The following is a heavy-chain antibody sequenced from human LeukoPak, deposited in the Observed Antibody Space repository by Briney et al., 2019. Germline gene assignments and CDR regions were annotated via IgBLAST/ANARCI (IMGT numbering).Heavy chain of an antibody. CDR3: TTRGVNYDFWSGYYSFDY. D-gene: IGHD3-3*01. V-gene: IGHV3-15*01. Sequence: PGGSLRLSCAASGFTFSSYSMNWVRQAPGKGLEWVGLIKSKTDGGTTDYAAPVKGRFTISRDDSKNTMYLQMNSLKTEDTAVYYCTTRGVNYDFWSGYYSFDYWGQGTLVTVSS. J-gene: IGHJ4*02. CDR1: GFTFSSYS. CDR2: IKSKTDGGTT.